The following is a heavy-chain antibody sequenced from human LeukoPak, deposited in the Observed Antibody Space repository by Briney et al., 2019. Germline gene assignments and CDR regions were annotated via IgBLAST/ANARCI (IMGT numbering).Heavy chain of an antibody. Sequence: GGSLRLSCAASGFTFSSYWMHWVRQAPGKGLVWVSRIKSDGSTRYTDSVKGRFTVSRDNAKNTVSLQMNSLRAEDTGVYYCARAPSEIGGYYPEYFRHWGQGTLVIVSS. V-gene: IGHV3-74*01. J-gene: IGHJ1*01. CDR1: GFTFSSYW. CDR3: ARAPSEIGGYYPEYFRH. D-gene: IGHD3-22*01. CDR2: IKSDGST.